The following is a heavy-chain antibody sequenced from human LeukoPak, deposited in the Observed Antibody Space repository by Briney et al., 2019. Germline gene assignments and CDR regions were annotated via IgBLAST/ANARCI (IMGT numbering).Heavy chain of an antibody. D-gene: IGHD5-18*01. CDR3: ARVDTAMVTSPIYYYGMDV. Sequence: PGRSLRLSWAASGFTVSSYAIHWVRQAPGKGLEWVAVISYDGSNKYYADSVKGRFTISRDNSKNTLYLQMHSLRAEDTAVYYCARVDTAMVTSPIYYYGMDVWGQGTTVTVSS. CDR2: ISYDGSNK. J-gene: IGHJ6*02. CDR1: GFTVSSYA. V-gene: IGHV3-30-3*01.